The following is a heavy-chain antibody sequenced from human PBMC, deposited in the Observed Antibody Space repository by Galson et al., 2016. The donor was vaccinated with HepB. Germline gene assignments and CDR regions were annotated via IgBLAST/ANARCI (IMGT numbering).Heavy chain of an antibody. J-gene: IGHJ6*02. CDR3: VKEGQWLVLGYYYEMDV. Sequence: SLRLSCAASGFTFSNSAMHWVRQAPGKVLEHVSAISSDGRNTYYADSAKGSFTISRDNSRKTLYLQMSSLRAEDTAVYYCVKEGQWLVLGYYYEMDVWGPGTTVTVSS. D-gene: IGHD6-19*01. CDR1: GFTFSNSA. CDR2: ISSDGRNT. V-gene: IGHV3-64D*06.